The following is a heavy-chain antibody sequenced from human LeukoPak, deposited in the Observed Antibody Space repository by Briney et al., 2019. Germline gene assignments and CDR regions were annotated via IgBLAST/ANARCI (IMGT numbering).Heavy chain of an antibody. V-gene: IGHV4-31*03. Sequence: SLSLTCTLSSGAMSRGGDYWSWIRQHPGKGLEWIGYIYYSGSTYYNPSLKSRVTISVDTSKNQFSLKLSSVTAADTAVYYCARVTRGWSDPWGQGTLVTVSS. CDR3: ARVTRGWSDP. CDR1: SGAMSRGGDY. CDR2: IYYSGST. J-gene: IGHJ5*02. D-gene: IGHD3-3*01.